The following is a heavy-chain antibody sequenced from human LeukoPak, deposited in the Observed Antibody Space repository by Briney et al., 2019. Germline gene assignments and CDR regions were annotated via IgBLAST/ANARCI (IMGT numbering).Heavy chain of an antibody. D-gene: IGHD3-10*01. Sequence: KTSETLSLTFIVSGGSISDTSYHWGWIRQPPRKGLEWIGSIYYGGNTYNNPALRSRVTTSAHTPKNQSSLKLRSVTAADTAVSYCARISGPYYYGMDVWGQGTTVTVSS. J-gene: IGHJ6*02. CDR3: ARISGPYYYGMDV. CDR2: IYYGGNT. CDR1: GGSISDTSYH. V-gene: IGHV4-39*01.